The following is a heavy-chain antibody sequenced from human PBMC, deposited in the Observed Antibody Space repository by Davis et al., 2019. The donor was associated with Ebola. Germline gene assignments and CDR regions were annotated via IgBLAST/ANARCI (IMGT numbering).Heavy chain of an antibody. CDR2: IIPIFGTA. D-gene: IGHD2-2*01. CDR3: ARDGDLGYCSSTSCHGWFDP. CDR1: GGTFSSYA. J-gene: IGHJ5*02. V-gene: IGHV1-69*13. Sequence: SVKVSCKASGGTFSSYAISWVRQAPGQGLEWMGGIIPIFGTANYAQKFRGRVTITADESTSTAYMELSSLRSEDTAVYYCARDGDLGYCSSTSCHGWFDPWGQGTLVTVSS.